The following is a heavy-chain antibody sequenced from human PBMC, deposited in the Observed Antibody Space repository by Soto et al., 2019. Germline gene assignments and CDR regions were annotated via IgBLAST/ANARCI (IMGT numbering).Heavy chain of an antibody. CDR2: INAGNGNT. CDR3: ARSPITMVRGVIKSWFDP. CDR1: GYTFTSYA. D-gene: IGHD3-10*01. Sequence: QVQLVQSGAEVKKPGASVKVSCKASGYTFTSYAMHWVRQAPGQRLEWMGWINAGNGNTKYSQKFQGRVTITRDTSASTAYMELSSLRYEDTAVYYCARSPITMVRGVIKSWFDPWGQGTLVTVSS. V-gene: IGHV1-3*01. J-gene: IGHJ5*02.